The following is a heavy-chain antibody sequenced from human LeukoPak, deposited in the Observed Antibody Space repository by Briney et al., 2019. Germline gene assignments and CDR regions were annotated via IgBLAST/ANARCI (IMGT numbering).Heavy chain of an antibody. CDR1: GLTFNTYG. D-gene: IGHD2-15*01. Sequence: GGSLRLSCAASGLTFNTYGMHWVRQAPGKGLEWVAFIRYDGSNKYYADSVKGRFTISRDNSKNTLYLQMNSLRTEDTAVFYCAKDRVVGGFGVIDHWGQGTLVTVSS. J-gene: IGHJ4*02. CDR3: AKDRVVGGFGVIDH. CDR2: IRYDGSNK. V-gene: IGHV3-30*02.